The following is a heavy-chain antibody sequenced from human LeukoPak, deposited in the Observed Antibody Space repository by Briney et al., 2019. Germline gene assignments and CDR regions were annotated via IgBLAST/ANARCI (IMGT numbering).Heavy chain of an antibody. CDR2: IWDDGSNK. J-gene: IGHJ4*02. CDR1: GFTFSTYW. V-gene: IGHV3-33*08. D-gene: IGHD6-13*01. Sequence: PGGSLRLSCAASGFTFSTYWMSWVRQAPGKGLEWVAVIWDDGSNKYYADSVKGRFTISRDNSKNTLYLQMNSLRAEDTAVYYCARESSTGGYSSIWGQGTLVTVSS. CDR3: ARESSTGGYSSI.